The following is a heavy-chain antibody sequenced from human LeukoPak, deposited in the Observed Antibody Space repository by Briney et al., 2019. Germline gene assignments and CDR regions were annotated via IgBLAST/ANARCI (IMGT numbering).Heavy chain of an antibody. V-gene: IGHV1-46*01. Sequence: ASVKVSCKASGYTFISYYMHWVRQAPGQGLEWMGIINPSGGSTSYAQKFQGRVTMTRDTSTSTVYKELSSLRSEDTAVYYCAREWGPYYDFWSGYPERNWFDPWGQGTLVAVSS. J-gene: IGHJ5*02. CDR2: INPSGGST. CDR3: AREWGPYYDFWSGYPERNWFDP. CDR1: GYTFISYY. D-gene: IGHD3-3*01.